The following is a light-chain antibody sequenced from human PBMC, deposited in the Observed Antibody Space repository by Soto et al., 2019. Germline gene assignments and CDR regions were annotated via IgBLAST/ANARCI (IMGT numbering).Light chain of an antibody. CDR2: EVS. V-gene: IGLV2-14*01. CDR3: SSYTSSSTPDSV. CDR1: SSDVGGYNY. J-gene: IGLJ1*01. Sequence: QSVLTHPSSVSGSPGHSITISCSGTSSDVGGYNYVSWYKQHPGKAPKLMIHEVSNRPSAVSNRFSGSKSGNTASLTISGLQAEDEADYYCSSYTSSSTPDSVFGSAPTLPVL.